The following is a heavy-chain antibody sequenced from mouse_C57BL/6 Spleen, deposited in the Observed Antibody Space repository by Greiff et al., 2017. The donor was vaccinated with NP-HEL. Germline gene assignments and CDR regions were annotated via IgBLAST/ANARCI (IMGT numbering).Heavy chain of an antibody. J-gene: IGHJ1*03. CDR3: ARDPYYGSSYRYFDV. Sequence: DVKLVESGGGLVKPGGSLKLSCAASGFTFSSYAMSWVRQTPEKRLEWVATISDGGGYTYYPDNVKGRFTSARDNAKNNLYLQMSHLKSEDTAMYYCARDPYYGSSYRYFDVWGTGTTVTVSS. CDR2: ISDGGGYT. CDR1: GFTFSSYA. V-gene: IGHV5-4*01. D-gene: IGHD1-1*01.